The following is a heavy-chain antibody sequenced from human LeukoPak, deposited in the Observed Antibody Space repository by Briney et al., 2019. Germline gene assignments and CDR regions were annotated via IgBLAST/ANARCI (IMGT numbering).Heavy chain of an antibody. CDR3: ARPVVGATTGNWFDP. CDR1: GGSISSSSYY. CDR2: IYYSGST. Sequence: SETLSLTCTVSGGSISSSSYYWGWIRQPPWKGLEWIGSIYYSGSTYYNPSLKSRVTISVDTSKNQFSLKLSSVTAADTAVYYCARPVVGATTGNWFDPWGQGTLVTVSS. D-gene: IGHD1-26*01. V-gene: IGHV4-39*01. J-gene: IGHJ5*02.